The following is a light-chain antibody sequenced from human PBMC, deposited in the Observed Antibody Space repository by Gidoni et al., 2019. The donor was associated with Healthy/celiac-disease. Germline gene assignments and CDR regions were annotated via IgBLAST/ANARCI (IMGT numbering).Light chain of an antibody. V-gene: IGKV3-11*01. CDR2: DAS. J-gene: IGKJ1*01. CDR1: QSVSSY. CDR3: QQRSNWPRT. Sequence: IVLTQSPATLSLSPGERATLSCRASQSVSSYLAWYQQKPGQAPRLLIYDASNRATGIQARFSGSGSGTDFTRTISSLEPEDFAVYYCQQRSNWPRTFGQGTKVEIK.